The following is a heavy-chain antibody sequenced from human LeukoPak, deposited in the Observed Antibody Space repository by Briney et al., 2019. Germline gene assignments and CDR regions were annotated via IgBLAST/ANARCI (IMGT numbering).Heavy chain of an antibody. CDR1: GFTFSSYE. V-gene: IGHV3-30*04. CDR2: ISNDGTIQ. Sequence: TGGSLRLSCAASGFTFSSYEMNWVRQAPGKGLEWLAVISNDGTIQYYADSVKGRFTISRDNSRNIMNLQTDSLRPEDTALYYCARDRGRNSFDYWGQGTLVSVSS. D-gene: IGHD1-14*01. J-gene: IGHJ4*02. CDR3: ARDRGRNSFDY.